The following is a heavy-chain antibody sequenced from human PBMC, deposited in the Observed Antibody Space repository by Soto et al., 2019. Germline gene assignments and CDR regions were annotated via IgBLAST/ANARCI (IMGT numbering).Heavy chain of an antibody. CDR2: IYTSGST. Sequence: PETLSLTCTVSGGSISSYYWSWIRQPAGKGLEWIGRIYTSGSTNYNPSLKSRVTMSVDTSKNQFSLKLSSVTAADTAVYYCAMGFEGCSSTSCYPRRWNYYYGMDVWGQGTTVTVSS. CDR1: GGSISSYY. D-gene: IGHD2-2*01. CDR3: AMGFEGCSSTSCYPRRWNYYYGMDV. J-gene: IGHJ6*02. V-gene: IGHV4-4*07.